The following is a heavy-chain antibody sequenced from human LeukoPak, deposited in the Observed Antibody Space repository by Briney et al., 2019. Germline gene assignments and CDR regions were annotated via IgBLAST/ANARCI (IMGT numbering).Heavy chain of an antibody. CDR3: ARKHATDTAELGVVY. J-gene: IGHJ4*02. D-gene: IGHD5-18*01. CDR1: GYRFTSYW. CDR2: IDPSVSYT. V-gene: IGHV5-10-1*01. Sequence: GASLRTSSKGSGYRFTSYWISWGRQMPGKGLESMGRIDPSVSYTNYSPSFQGHVTISADQSISTAYLQWNSLKASHAAMYYCARKHATDTAELGVVYWGQGTLVTVSS.